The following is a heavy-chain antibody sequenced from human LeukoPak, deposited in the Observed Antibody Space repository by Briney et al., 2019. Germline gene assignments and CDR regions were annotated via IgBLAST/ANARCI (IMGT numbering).Heavy chain of an antibody. D-gene: IGHD3-10*01. J-gene: IGHJ3*02. Sequence: GGSLRLSCAISGFTFSACELTWVRQAPGKGLEWVSYISRSGSTRYYADSVKGQFTISRDNAKNSLYLQMNSLRAEDTAVYYCARVATMVRVPLDALDIWGQGTVVSVSS. CDR2: ISRSGSTR. V-gene: IGHV3-48*03. CDR3: ARVATMVRVPLDALDI. CDR1: GFTFSACE.